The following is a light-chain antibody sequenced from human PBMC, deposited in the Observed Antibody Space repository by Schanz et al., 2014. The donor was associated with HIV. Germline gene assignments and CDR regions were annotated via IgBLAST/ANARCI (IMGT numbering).Light chain of an antibody. CDR3: SSYAGSNNHVV. CDR1: SSDVGIYNF. J-gene: IGLJ2*01. Sequence: QSALTQPPSASGSPGQSVTISCTGTSSDVGIYNFVSWYQQHPGKAPKLIIYDVNNRPSGVPDRFSGSKSGNTASLTVSGLQAEDEADYYCSSYAGSNNHVVFGGGTKLTVL. V-gene: IGLV2-8*01. CDR2: DVN.